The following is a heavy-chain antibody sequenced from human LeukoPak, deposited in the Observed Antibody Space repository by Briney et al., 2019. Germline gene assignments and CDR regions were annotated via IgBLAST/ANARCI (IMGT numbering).Heavy chain of an antibody. CDR2: IYYSGST. CDR1: GGSISSYY. J-gene: IGHJ6*03. D-gene: IGHD5-18*01. CDR3: ATYSYGPYYYYYYMDV. V-gene: IGHV4-59*01. Sequence: SETLSLTCTVPGGSISSYYWSWIRQPPGKGLEWIGYIYYSGSTNYNPSLKSRVTISVDTSKNQFSLKLSSVTAADTAVYYCATYSYGPYYYYYYMDVWGKGTTVTVSS.